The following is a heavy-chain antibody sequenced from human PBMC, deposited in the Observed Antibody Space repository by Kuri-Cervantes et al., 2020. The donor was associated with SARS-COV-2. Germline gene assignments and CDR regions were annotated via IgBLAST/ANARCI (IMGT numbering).Heavy chain of an antibody. CDR1: GFSLSNARMG. J-gene: IGHJ6*02. Sequence: SGPTLVKPTETLTLTCTVSGFSLSNARMGVSWIRQPPGKALEWLAHIFSNDEKSYKSYSTSLETRLTISKDTSRSQVVLTMTNMDPVDTATYYCARMQSDVLRYFEWSESGYRYYYGMDVWGQGTTVTVSS. CDR2: IFSNDEKSYK. V-gene: IGHV2-26*01. D-gene: IGHD3-9*01. CDR3: ARMQSDVLRYFEWSESGYRYYYGMDV.